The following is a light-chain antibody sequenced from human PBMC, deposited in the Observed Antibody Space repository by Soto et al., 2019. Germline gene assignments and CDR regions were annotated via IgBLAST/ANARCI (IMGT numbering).Light chain of an antibody. CDR2: EGS. CDR3: CSYAGSSTYV. CDR1: SSDVGRYNI. V-gene: IGLV2-23*01. J-gene: IGLJ1*01. Sequence: QSVLPQPASVSGSPGQSITISCTGTSSDVGRYNIVSWYQQHPGKAPKLMIYEGSKWPSGVSNRFSGSKSGNTASLTISGLQAEDEADYYCCSYAGSSTYVFGTGTKVTVL.